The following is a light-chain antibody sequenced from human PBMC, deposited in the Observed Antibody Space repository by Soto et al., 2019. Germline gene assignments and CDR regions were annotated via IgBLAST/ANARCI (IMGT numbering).Light chain of an antibody. CDR1: SSNIGGNS. V-gene: IGLV1-51*01. CDR2: DDN. CDR3: GSWDSSLSAYV. Sequence: QSVLTQPPSVSAAPGQKVTISCSGSSSNIGGNSVSWYQQLPGTAPKLLIYDDNKRPSGIPDRFSGSKSGTSATLGITGFQTGDEADYYCGSWDSSLSAYVFGTGTKVA. J-gene: IGLJ1*01.